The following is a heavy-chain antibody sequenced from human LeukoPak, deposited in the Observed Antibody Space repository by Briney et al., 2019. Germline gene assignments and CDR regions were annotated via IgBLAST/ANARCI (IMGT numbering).Heavy chain of an antibody. V-gene: IGHV1-8*01. CDR1: GYTFTSYD. D-gene: IGHD3-10*01. Sequence: ASVKVSCXASGYTFTSYDINWVRQATGQGLEWMGWMNPNSGNTGYAQKFQGRVTMTRNTSISTAYMELSSLRSEDTAVYYCARGRGVRGVTDFDYWGQGTLVTVSS. CDR2: MNPNSGNT. J-gene: IGHJ4*02. CDR3: ARGRGVRGVTDFDY.